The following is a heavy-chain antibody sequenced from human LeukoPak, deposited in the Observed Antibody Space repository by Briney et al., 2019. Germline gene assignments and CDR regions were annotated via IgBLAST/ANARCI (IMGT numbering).Heavy chain of an antibody. V-gene: IGHV1-2*02. CDR3: ARDFRAAMVSDWFDP. Sequence: ASVKVSCKASGYTFTGYYMYWVRQAPGQGLEWMGWINPNSGGTNYAQKFQGRVTMTRDTSISTAYMELSRLRSDDTAVYYCARDFRAAMVSDWFDPWGQGTLVTVSS. D-gene: IGHD5-18*01. J-gene: IGHJ5*02. CDR2: INPNSGGT. CDR1: GYTFTGYY.